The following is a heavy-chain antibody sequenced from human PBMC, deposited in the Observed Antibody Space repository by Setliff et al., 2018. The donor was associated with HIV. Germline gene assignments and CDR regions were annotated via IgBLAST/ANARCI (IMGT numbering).Heavy chain of an antibody. CDR2: IYYSRSA. Sequence: SETLSLTCTVSGGSISDYYWSWIRQPPGKGLEWIGYIYYSRSAYYNPSLTSRVIISVDMSKNQFSLNLNSVTAADTAVYHCARGDTYYHDRSGYVKSALDAFDIWGRGTLVTVSS. CDR1: GGSISDYY. V-gene: IGHV4-59*08. D-gene: IGHD3-22*01. CDR3: ARGDTYYHDRSGYVKSALDAFDI. J-gene: IGHJ3*02.